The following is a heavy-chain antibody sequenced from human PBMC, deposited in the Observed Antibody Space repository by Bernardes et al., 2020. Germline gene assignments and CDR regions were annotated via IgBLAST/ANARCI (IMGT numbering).Heavy chain of an antibody. Sequence: ASVKVSCMASGYTFTGYYMHWVRQAPGQGLEWMGWINPNSGGTNYAQKFQGWVTMTRDTSISTAYMELSRLRSDDTAVYYCARGPLVVVAATPVDYWGQGTLVTVSS. CDR1: GYTFTGYY. J-gene: IGHJ4*02. V-gene: IGHV1-2*04. CDR2: INPNSGGT. D-gene: IGHD2-15*01. CDR3: ARGPLVVVAATPVDY.